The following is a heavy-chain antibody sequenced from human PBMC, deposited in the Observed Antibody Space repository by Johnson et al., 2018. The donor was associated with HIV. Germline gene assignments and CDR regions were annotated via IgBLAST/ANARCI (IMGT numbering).Heavy chain of an antibody. CDR2: ITVSGDNT. CDR1: GFTFSDCA. D-gene: IGHD1-26*01. CDR3: ARDRALEDAFDL. J-gene: IGHJ3*01. Sequence: VQLVESGGGLVQPRGSLRLSCAASGFTFSDCAMSWVRQGPGKGLEWVSAITVSGDNTYYADSVKGRFTISRDNSKNSLYLQMNSLRAEDTAIYYCARDRALEDAFDLWGQGTMVTVSS. V-gene: IGHV3-23*04.